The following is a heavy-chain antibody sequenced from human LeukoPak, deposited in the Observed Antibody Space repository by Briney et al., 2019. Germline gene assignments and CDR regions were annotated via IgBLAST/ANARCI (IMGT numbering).Heavy chain of an antibody. D-gene: IGHD3-10*01. Sequence: GGSLRLSCAASGFTFSSYAMSWVRQAPGKGLEWVSGINSDGSSTSYADSVKGRFTISRDNAKNTLYLQMNSLRAEDTAVYYCARGVWFGTDWGQGTLVTVSS. CDR2: INSDGSST. CDR3: ARGVWFGTD. V-gene: IGHV3-74*01. J-gene: IGHJ4*02. CDR1: GFTFSSYA.